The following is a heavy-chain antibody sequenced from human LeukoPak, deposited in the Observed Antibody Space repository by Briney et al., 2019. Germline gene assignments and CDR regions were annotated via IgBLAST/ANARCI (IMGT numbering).Heavy chain of an antibody. D-gene: IGHD6-13*01. CDR2: ISSSSSYI. J-gene: IGHJ4*02. CDR3: ARGNSSSWSHAYFDY. CDR1: GFTFSSYS. Sequence: GGSLRLSCAASGFTFSSYSMNWVRQAPGKGLEWVSSISSSSSYIYYADSVKGRFTISRDNAKNSLYLQMNSLRAEDTAVYYCARGNSSSWSHAYFDYWGQGALVTVSS. V-gene: IGHV3-21*01.